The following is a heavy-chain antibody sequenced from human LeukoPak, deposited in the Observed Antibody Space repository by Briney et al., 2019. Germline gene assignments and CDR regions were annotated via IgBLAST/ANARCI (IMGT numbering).Heavy chain of an antibody. CDR3: ARVPGDLVGYSYYGMDV. D-gene: IGHD1-1*01. J-gene: IGHJ6*02. CDR1: GYSFTSYD. Sequence: ASVKVSCKASGYSFTSYDINWVRQATGQGLECMGWMNPNSGNTGYAQKFQGRVTMTRNTSISTAYMELSSLRSEDTAVYYCARVPGDLVGYSYYGMDVWGQGATVTVSS. CDR2: MNPNSGNT. V-gene: IGHV1-8*01.